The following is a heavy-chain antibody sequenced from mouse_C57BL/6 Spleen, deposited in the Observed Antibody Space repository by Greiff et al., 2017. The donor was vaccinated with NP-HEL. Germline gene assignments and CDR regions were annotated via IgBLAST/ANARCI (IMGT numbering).Heavy chain of an antibody. V-gene: IGHV1-64*01. J-gene: IGHJ3*01. CDR3: AREGDYGYDGAWFAY. D-gene: IGHD2-2*01. Sequence: VQLQQPGAELVKPGASVKLSCKASGYTFTSYWMHWVKQRPGQGLEWIGMIHPNSGSTNYNEKFKSKATLTVDKSSSTAYMQLSSLTSEDSAVYYCAREGDYGYDGAWFAYWGQGTLVTVSA. CDR2: IHPNSGST. CDR1: GYTFTSYW.